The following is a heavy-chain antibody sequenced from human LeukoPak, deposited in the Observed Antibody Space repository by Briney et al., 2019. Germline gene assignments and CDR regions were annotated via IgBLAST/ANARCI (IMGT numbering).Heavy chain of an antibody. CDR1: GGIFTAYS. CDR3: ARSVPAFDESGAWGSYYFDK. V-gene: IGHV1-69*13. D-gene: IGHD3-16*01. J-gene: IGHJ4*02. Sequence: ASVKVSCKASGGIFTAYSITWLRQAPGQRPEWVGGSIPIFASPNYAQKFQGRVTITADESTSTIYMELSRLTSDDTAVYFCARSVPAFDESGAWGSYYFDKWAQGSLVIVSS. CDR2: SIPIFASP.